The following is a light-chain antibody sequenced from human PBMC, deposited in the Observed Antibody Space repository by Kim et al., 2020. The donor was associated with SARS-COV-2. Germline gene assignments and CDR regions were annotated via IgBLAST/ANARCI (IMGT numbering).Light chain of an antibody. J-gene: IGLJ1*01. CDR1: SSGVGGYDY. V-gene: IGLV2-14*04. CDR3: SSYTTSYTYV. CDR2: DVI. Sequence: GQSITISCTGTSSGVGGYDYVSWYQQHPGKAPKFIIYDVIKRPSGVSNRFSGSKSGNTASLTISGLQAEDEADYYCSSYTTSYTYVFGTGTKVTVL.